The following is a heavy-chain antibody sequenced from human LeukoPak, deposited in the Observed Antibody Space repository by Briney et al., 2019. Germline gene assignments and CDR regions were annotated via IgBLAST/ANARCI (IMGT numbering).Heavy chain of an antibody. CDR1: GFTFSSYA. CDR3: ARASQWLAFDY. CDR2: LYNGVNT. D-gene: IGHD6-19*01. J-gene: IGHJ4*02. Sequence: GGSLRLSCAASGFTFSSYAMSWVRQAPGKGLEWVSVLYNGVNTNYADSVKGRFTISNDNSKNTLYLQMNSLRAEDTAVYFCARASQWLAFDYWGQGALVTVSS. V-gene: IGHV3-66*01.